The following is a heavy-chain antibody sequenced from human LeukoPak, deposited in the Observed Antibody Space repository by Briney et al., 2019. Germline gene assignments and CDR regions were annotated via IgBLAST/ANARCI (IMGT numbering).Heavy chain of an antibody. CDR1: GGSFSSYY. Sequence: SETLSLTCTVSGGSFSSYYWSWFRQPPGKGLEWIGVIYDSGSTNCNPSLKSRGTISVETSKNKFSLNLRSVIGADTGVYYCARPPGFSYGFGWFDSWGQGTLVTVSS. J-gene: IGHJ5*01. CDR2: IYDSGST. D-gene: IGHD5-18*01. CDR3: ARPPGFSYGFGWFDS. V-gene: IGHV4-59*01.